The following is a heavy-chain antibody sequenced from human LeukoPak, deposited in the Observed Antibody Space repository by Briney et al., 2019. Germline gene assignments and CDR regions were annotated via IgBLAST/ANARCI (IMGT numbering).Heavy chain of an antibody. V-gene: IGHV4-59*11. CDR2: IYYSGST. CDR3: ARDQVGFQH. CDR1: GGSISSHY. D-gene: IGHD1-26*01. J-gene: IGHJ1*01. Sequence: SETLSLTCTVSGGSISSHYWSWIRQPPGKGLEWIGYIYYSGSTNYNPSLKSRVTISVDTSKNQFSLKLSSVTAADAAVYYCARDQVGFQHWGQGTLVTVSS.